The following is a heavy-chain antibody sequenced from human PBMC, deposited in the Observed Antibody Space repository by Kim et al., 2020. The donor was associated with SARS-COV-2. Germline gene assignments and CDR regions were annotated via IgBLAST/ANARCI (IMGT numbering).Heavy chain of an antibody. CDR2: IIPIFGTA. V-gene: IGHV1-69*13. CDR3: ARDRDYYDSSGYDDP. D-gene: IGHD3-22*01. J-gene: IGHJ5*02. Sequence: SVKVSCKASGGTFSSYAISWVRQAPGQGLEWMGGIIPIFGTANYAQKFQGRVTITADESTSTAYMELSSLRSEDTAVYYCARDRDYYDSSGYDDPWGQGTLVTVSS. CDR1: GGTFSSYA.